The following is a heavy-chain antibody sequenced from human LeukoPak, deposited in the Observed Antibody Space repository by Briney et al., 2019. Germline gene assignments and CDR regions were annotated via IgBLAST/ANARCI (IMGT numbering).Heavy chain of an antibody. J-gene: IGHJ5*02. D-gene: IGHD2-15*01. Sequence: AETLSLTCTVSGGSITSGTYYWDWIRQAPGKGLEWIGNVYHTGIIYYNPSLQSRVTMSVDTSKNRFSLKLNSLTAADTAVYYCARHHSALNWFDPWGQGTLVTVSS. V-gene: IGHV4-39*01. CDR1: GGSITSGTYY. CDR2: VYHTGII. CDR3: ARHHSALNWFDP.